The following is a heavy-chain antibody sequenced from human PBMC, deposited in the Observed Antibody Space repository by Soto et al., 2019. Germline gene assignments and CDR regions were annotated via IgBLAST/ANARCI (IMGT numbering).Heavy chain of an antibody. D-gene: IGHD4-17*01. Sequence: QVQLVESGGGVVQPGRSLRLSCAASGFTFSSYGMHWVRQAPGKGLEWVAVIWYDGSNKYYADSVKGRFTISRDNSKNTLYLQMNSLRAEDTAVYYCARDPSPVGYGDVPQPPDYWGQGTLVTVSS. CDR2: IWYDGSNK. CDR3: ARDPSPVGYGDVPQPPDY. V-gene: IGHV3-33*01. J-gene: IGHJ4*02. CDR1: GFTFSSYG.